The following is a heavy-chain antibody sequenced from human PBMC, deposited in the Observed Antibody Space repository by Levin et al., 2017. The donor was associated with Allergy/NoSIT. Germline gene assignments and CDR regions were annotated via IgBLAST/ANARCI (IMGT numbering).Heavy chain of an antibody. CDR1: GFIFTNYW. D-gene: IGHD3-3*01. CDR2: VSQDGNQK. Sequence: GGSLRLSCAPSGFIFTNYWMRWIRQAPGKGLEWVASVSQDGNQKYYVDSVKGRFTISRDNAKNSLYLQMNSLRAEDTAVYYCARTITISGAVAYMDVWGKGTTVTVSS. CDR3: ARTITISGAVAYMDV. J-gene: IGHJ6*03. V-gene: IGHV3-7*03.